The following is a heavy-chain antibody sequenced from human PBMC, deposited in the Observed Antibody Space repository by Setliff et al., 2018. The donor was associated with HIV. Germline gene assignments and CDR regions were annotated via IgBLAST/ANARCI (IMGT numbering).Heavy chain of an antibody. Sequence: SETLSLTCTVSGASVSSHYWTWIRQPAGKRLEWIGRVYPSGSVNYSPSFQSRVSMSIDTSKNQFSLTLTSVTAADTAVYYCARDQGESTWSYWFDPWGQGTQVTVTS. CDR1: GASVSSHY. CDR2: VYPSGSV. D-gene: IGHD6-13*01. V-gene: IGHV4-4*07. CDR3: ARDQGESTWSYWFDP. J-gene: IGHJ5*02.